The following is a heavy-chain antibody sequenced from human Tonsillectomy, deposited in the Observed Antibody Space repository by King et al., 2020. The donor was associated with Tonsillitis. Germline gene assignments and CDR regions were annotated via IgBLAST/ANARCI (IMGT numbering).Heavy chain of an antibody. V-gene: IGHV3-7*01. CDR3: AREDGYSYGTGRSDY. CDR1: GFTFSNYW. J-gene: IGHJ4*02. D-gene: IGHD5-18*01. Sequence: VQLVESGGGLVQPGGSLRLSCAASGFTFSNYWMNWVRQAPGKGLEWVANINQDGGEKYYVDSVKGRFTISRDNAKNSLYLQMNSLRAEDTAVYYCAREDGYSYGTGRSDYWGQGTLVTVSS. CDR2: INQDGGEK.